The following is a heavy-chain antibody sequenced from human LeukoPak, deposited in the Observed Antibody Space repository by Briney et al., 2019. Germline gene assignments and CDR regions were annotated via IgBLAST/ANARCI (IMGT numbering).Heavy chain of an antibody. J-gene: IGHJ6*02. CDR2: ISYDGSNK. CDR3: AKDQVVVPASYYYGMDV. D-gene: IGHD2-2*01. CDR1: GFTFDYYR. V-gene: IGHV3-30*18. Sequence: GGSLRLFCAASGFTFDYYRMSWVRQAPGEGLEWVAVISYDGSNKYYADSVKGRFTISRDNSKNTLYLQMNSLRAEDTAVYYCAKDQVVVPASYYYGMDVWGQGTTVTVSS.